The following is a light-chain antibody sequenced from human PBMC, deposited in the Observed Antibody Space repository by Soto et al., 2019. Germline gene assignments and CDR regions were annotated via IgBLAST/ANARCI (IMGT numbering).Light chain of an antibody. CDR1: SSDVGAYKY. Sequence: QSVLTQPASVSGSPGQSITISCTGTSSDVGAYKYVSWYQQHPGKAPKVMIYEVSNRPSGVSNRFSGSKSGNTASLTISGLQAEDEADYFCSSHGGANNFYVFGTGTKVTVL. V-gene: IGLV2-14*01. CDR3: SSHGGANNFYV. J-gene: IGLJ1*01. CDR2: EVS.